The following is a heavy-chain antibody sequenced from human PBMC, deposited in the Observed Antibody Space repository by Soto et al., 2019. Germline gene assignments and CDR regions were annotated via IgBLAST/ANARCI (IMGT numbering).Heavy chain of an antibody. CDR2: IHTYNGNT. V-gene: IGHV1-18*01. Sequence: GASVKVSCKASGYTFTSYGISWVRQAPGQGLEWVGWIHTYNGNTNFAQKLRGRVTLTTDTSTSTAYMELRSLRSDDTAVYYCARDSDYIIAYGGQGTLVTVSS. J-gene: IGHJ4*02. CDR3: ARDSDYIIAY. D-gene: IGHD4-17*01. CDR1: GYTFTSYG.